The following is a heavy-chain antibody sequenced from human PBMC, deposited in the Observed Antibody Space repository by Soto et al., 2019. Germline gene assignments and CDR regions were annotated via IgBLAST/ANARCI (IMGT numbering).Heavy chain of an antibody. D-gene: IGHD1-26*01. V-gene: IGHV1-8*01. CDR3: PREREGSGFDP. CDR2: MNPNNGNT. J-gene: IGHJ5*02. Sequence: QVQLVQSGAEVKKPGASVKVSCKASGYTFTSYDINWVRQATGQGLEWMGWMNPNNGNTAYAQKLQSRVTMTRNTSISTAYMELSSLRSEDTAVYYCPREREGSGFDPWGQGTLVTVSS. CDR1: GYTFTSYD.